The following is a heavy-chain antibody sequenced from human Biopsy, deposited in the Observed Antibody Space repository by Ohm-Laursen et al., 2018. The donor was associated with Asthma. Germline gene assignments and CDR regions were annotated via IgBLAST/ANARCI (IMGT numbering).Heavy chain of an antibody. Sequence: SVQVSCKSLGGTFNTYVIGWVRQAPGQGLEWMGGINSVFGTTTYPQKFQDRVTITADDSTSTVYMELSSLRSEGTAVYYCARKAGSCISRTCYSLDFWGQGTLVTVSS. D-gene: IGHD2-2*01. V-gene: IGHV1-69*13. CDR2: INSVFGTT. CDR3: ARKAGSCISRTCYSLDF. CDR1: GGTFNTYV. J-gene: IGHJ4*02.